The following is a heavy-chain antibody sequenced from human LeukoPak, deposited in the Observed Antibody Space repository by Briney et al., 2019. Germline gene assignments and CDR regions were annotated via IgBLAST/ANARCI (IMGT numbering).Heavy chain of an antibody. Sequence: PSETLSLTCTVSGGSISSGSYYWSWIRQPAGKGLEWIGRIYTSGSTNYNPSLKSRVTISVDTSKNQFSLKLSSVTAADTAVYYCARHRDGSGSYRRPFDYWGQGTLVTVSS. CDR2: IYTSGST. CDR1: GGSISSGSYY. J-gene: IGHJ4*02. D-gene: IGHD3-10*01. CDR3: ARHRDGSGSYRRPFDY. V-gene: IGHV4-61*02.